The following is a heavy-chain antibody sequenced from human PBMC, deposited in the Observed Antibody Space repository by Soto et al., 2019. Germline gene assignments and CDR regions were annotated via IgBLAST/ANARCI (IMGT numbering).Heavy chain of an antibody. CDR2: ISAYNGNT. Sequence: ASVKVSCKASGYTFTSYGISWVRQAPGQGLEWMGWISAYNGNTNYAQKLQGRVTMTTDTSTSTAYMELRSLRSDDTAVYYCARDVKGSSSWYDGDVFDIWGQGTMVTVSS. CDR3: ARDVKGSSSWYDGDVFDI. V-gene: IGHV1-18*01. CDR1: GYTFTSYG. J-gene: IGHJ3*02. D-gene: IGHD6-13*01.